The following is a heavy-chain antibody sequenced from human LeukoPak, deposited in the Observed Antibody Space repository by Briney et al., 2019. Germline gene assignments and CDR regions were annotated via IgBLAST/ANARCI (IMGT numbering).Heavy chain of an antibody. J-gene: IGHJ4*02. CDR2: ISSSSNYI. Sequence: KAGGSLRLSCAASGFTFSSYSMNWVRQAPGKGLEWVSSISSSSNYIYYADSVKGRFTIPRDNAKNSLYLQMNSLRAEDTAVYYCARRYCSGGSCHPPDYWGQGTLVTASS. D-gene: IGHD2-15*01. V-gene: IGHV3-21*01. CDR3: ARRYCSGGSCHPPDY. CDR1: GFTFSSYS.